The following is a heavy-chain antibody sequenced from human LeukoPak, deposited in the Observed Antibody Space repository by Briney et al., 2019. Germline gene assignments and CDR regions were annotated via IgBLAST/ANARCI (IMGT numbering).Heavy chain of an antibody. CDR2: ITSSGDSI. V-gene: IGHV3-11*01. CDR1: GFIFGDLY. Sequence: KTGGSLRLSCVGSGFIFGDLYMNWIRQAPGKGLEWISFITSSGDSIYYADSVKGRFTVFRDNAKNSLYLQMNSLRAEDTAVYFCARDPEYSDKWGQGTLVSVSS. J-gene: IGHJ4*02. CDR3: ARDPEYSDK. D-gene: IGHD1-1*01.